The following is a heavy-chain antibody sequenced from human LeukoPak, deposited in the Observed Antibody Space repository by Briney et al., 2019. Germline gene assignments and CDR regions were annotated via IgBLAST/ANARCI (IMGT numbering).Heavy chain of an antibody. J-gene: IGHJ4*02. D-gene: IGHD3-22*01. CDR1: GFTFSSYS. V-gene: IGHV3-21*01. CDR2: ISSSSSYI. Sequence: PGGSLRLSCAASGFTFSSYSMNWVRQAPGKGLEWVSSISSSSSYIYYADSVKGRFTISRDNAKNSLYLQMNSLRAEDTAVYYCASFGRNLRYYDSSNDYWGQGTLVTVSS. CDR3: ASFGRNLRYYDSSNDY.